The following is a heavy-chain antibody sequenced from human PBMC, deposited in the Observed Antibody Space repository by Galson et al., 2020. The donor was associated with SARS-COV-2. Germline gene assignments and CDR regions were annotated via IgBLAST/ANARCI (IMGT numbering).Heavy chain of an antibody. J-gene: IGHJ4*02. Sequence: PGGSLRLSCAASGFTFSSYWMSWVRQAPGKGLEWVANIKQDGSEKYYVDSVKGRFTISRDNAKNSLYLQMNSLRAEDTAVYYCARGGTSTEKWLVHLDFDYWGQGTLVTVSS. CDR1: GFTFSSYW. D-gene: IGHD6-19*01. V-gene: IGHV3-7*01. CDR2: IKQDGSEK. CDR3: ARGGTSTEKWLVHLDFDY.